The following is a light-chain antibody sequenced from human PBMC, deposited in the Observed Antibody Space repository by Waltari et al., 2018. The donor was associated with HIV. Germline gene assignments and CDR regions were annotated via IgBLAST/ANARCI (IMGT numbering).Light chain of an antibody. J-gene: IGLJ3*02. V-gene: IGLV3-25*03. CDR1: ALPKQY. Sequence: SYELTQPPSVSVSPGQTARITCSGDALPKQYAYWYQQKPGQAPVLVIYKDSERPSGIPGRFSGSSSGTTVTLTISGVQAEDEADYYCQSADSSGTHGFGGGTKLTVL. CDR2: KDS. CDR3: QSADSSGTHG.